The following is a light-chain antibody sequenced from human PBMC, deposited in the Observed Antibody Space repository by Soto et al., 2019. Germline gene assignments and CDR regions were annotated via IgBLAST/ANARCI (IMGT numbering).Light chain of an antibody. J-gene: IGKJ1*01. CDR1: QTISNM. CDR2: GAS. V-gene: IGKV3-20*01. CDR3: QQYGSSPRT. Sequence: TQSPATLSVSPGDKVSLSCRANQTISNMLAWYQQKPGQAPTLLIYGASIRAAGIPDRFSGSGSGTDFTLTIRRLEPDDFAVYYCQQYGSSPRTFGQGTKVDI.